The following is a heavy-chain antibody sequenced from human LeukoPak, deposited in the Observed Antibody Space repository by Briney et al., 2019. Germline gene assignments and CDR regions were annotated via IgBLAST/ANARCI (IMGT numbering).Heavy chain of an antibody. J-gene: IGHJ6*02. D-gene: IGHD3-22*01. CDR3: ARGAFYYDSRGTYYGMDV. V-gene: IGHV3-30*01. Sequence: DSVEGRFTISRDNPRNTLYLQMNSLRAEDTAVYYCARGAFYYDSRGTYYGMDVWGQGTTVTVSS.